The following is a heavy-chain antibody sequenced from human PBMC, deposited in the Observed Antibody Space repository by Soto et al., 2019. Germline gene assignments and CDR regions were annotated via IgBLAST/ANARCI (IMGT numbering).Heavy chain of an antibody. Sequence: QVQLQESSPGLVKPSGTISLTCVVSSGSISSGTWWSWVRQPPGKGLEWIGQVADTGSTIYNPSLRSRVTISIDKSTSQFSLSLSAVTPADTALYYCVRHGGVCSDTRGQGTLVNVSA. D-gene: IGHD2-8*02. CDR1: SGSISSGTW. CDR2: VADTGST. V-gene: IGHV4-4*02. J-gene: IGHJ5*02. CDR3: VRHGGVCSDT.